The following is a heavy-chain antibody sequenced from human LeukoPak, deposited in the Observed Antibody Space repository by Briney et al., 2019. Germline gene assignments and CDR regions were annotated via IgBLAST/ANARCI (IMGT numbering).Heavy chain of an antibody. D-gene: IGHD6-13*01. V-gene: IGHV1-2*02. CDR1: GYTFTGYY. CDR3: ARGHGSSWYRTYYYYYYMDV. Sequence: GASVKVSCKASGYTFTGYYMHWVRQAPGQGLEWMGWINPNSGGTNYAQKFQGRVTMTRDTSISTAYMELSSLRSEDTAVYYCARGHGSSWYRTYYYYYYMDVWGKGTTVTISS. J-gene: IGHJ6*03. CDR2: INPNSGGT.